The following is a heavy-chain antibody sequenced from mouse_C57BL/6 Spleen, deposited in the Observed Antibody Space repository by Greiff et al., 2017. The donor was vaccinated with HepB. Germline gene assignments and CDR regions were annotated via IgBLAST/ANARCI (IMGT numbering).Heavy chain of an antibody. CDR2: ISYDGSN. J-gene: IGHJ4*01. Sequence: EVQLQESGPGLVKPSQSLSLTCSVTGYSITSGYYWNWIRQFPGNKLEWMGYISYDGSNNYNPSLKNRISITRDTSKNQFFLKLNSVTTEDTATYYCASPSIYYDYDDEYYYAMDYWGQGTSVTVSS. V-gene: IGHV3-6*01. CDR1: GYSITSGYY. CDR3: ASPSIYYDYDDEYYYAMDY. D-gene: IGHD2-4*01.